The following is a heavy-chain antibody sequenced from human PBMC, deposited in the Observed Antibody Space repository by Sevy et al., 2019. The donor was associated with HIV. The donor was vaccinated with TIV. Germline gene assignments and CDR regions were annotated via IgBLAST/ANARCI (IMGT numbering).Heavy chain of an antibody. CDR3: TTAGYSSSWTNYYYGMDV. J-gene: IGHJ6*02. CDR2: IKSKTDGGTT. D-gene: IGHD6-13*01. Sequence: LSLTCAASGFTFSNAWMSWVRQAPGKGLEWVGRIKSKTDGGTTDYAAPVKGRFTISRDDSKNTRYLQMNSLKTEDTAVYYCTTAGYSSSWTNYYYGMDVWGQGTTVTVSS. CDR1: GFTFSNAW. V-gene: IGHV3-15*01.